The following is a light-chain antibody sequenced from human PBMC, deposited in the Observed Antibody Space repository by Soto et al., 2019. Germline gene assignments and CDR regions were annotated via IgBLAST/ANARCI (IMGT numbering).Light chain of an antibody. V-gene: IGLV2-14*01. CDR1: SSDVGGYNY. CDR2: DVS. J-gene: IGLJ2*01. Sequence: QSALTQPASVSGSPGQSITISCTGTSSDVGGYNYVSWYQQHPGKAPKLMIYDVSNRPSGVSNRFSGSKSGNTASLTIPGLQAEDEADYYCSSYTSSSTGGVFGGGTKLTVL. CDR3: SSYTSSSTGGV.